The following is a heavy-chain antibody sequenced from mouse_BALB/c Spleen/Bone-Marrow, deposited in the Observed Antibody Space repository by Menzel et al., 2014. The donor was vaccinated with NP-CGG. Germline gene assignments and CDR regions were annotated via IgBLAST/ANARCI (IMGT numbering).Heavy chain of an antibody. V-gene: IGHV1-7*01. CDR3: AGSTQGFTN. Sequence: QVQLKHSGAELAKPGASVKMSCKASGYTFISYWMHWVKQRPGQGLEWIGYINPSIGYTEYSQKFKDKATLTADKFSSTAYMQLSSLTFEDSAVYYCAGSTQGFTNWGQGTLVTVSA. D-gene: IGHD1-1*01. J-gene: IGHJ3*01. CDR1: GYTFISYW. CDR2: INPSIGYT.